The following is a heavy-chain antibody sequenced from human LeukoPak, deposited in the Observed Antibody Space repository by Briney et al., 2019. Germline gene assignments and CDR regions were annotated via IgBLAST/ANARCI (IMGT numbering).Heavy chain of an antibody. CDR3: ARSGRGTYYYFDY. J-gene: IGHJ4*02. Sequence: GASVKLSCKASGYTFTRYGMSWERQAPGLVLERMAWNSGCNGNTSYAQKLQGRVTMTTDTSTGTAYMELRSLRSDDTAVYYCARSGRGTYYYFDYWGQGTLVTVSS. CDR2: NSGCNGNT. V-gene: IGHV1-18*01. CDR1: GYTFTRYG. D-gene: IGHD1-26*01.